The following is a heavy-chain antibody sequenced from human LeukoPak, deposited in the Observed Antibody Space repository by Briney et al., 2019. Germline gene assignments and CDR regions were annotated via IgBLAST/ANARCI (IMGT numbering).Heavy chain of an antibody. Sequence: ASVKVSCKASGYTFTGYYMHWVRQAPGQGLEWMGWINPNSGGTNYAQKFQGRVTMTRDTSISTAYMELSRLRSDDTAVYYCARMYYYGSGTGDYFDYRGQGTLVTVSS. CDR2: INPNSGGT. V-gene: IGHV1-2*02. J-gene: IGHJ4*02. CDR3: ARMYYYGSGTGDYFDY. CDR1: GYTFTGYY. D-gene: IGHD3-10*01.